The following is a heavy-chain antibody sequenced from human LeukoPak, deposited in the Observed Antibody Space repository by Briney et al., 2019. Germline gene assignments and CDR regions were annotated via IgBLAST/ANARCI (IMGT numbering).Heavy chain of an antibody. D-gene: IGHD3-16*01. Sequence: GGSLRLSCVASWFTFSCSVMHWVRQAWGGGVEWVGRIRSKANSYATAYAESEKDMFTIDRDDSRLPAYLQMNSLKTEVMLVYYCIGRSAGGQGTLVTVSS. V-gene: IGHV3-73*01. CDR2: IRSKANSYAT. J-gene: IGHJ4*02. CDR1: WFTFSCSV. CDR3: IGRSA.